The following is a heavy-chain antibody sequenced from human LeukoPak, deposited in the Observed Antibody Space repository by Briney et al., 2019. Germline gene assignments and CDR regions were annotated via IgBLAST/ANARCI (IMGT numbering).Heavy chain of an antibody. CDR1: GFTFSSYS. J-gene: IGHJ4*02. D-gene: IGHD3-3*01. V-gene: IGHV3-21*01. CDR3: ARERQNKDFWSGGDY. Sequence: GGSLRLSCAASGFTFSSYSMNWVRQAPGKGLEWVSSISGSSYYIYYADSVKGRFTISRDNAKNSLYLQMNTLRPEDTAVYYCARERQNKDFWSGGDYWGQGTLVTVSS. CDR2: ISGSSYYI.